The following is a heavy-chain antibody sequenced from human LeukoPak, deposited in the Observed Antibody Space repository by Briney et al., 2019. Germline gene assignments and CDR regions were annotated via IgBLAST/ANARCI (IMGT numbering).Heavy chain of an antibody. V-gene: IGHV4-31*03. Sequence: SQTLSLTCTVSGGSISSGGYYWSWIRQHPGKGLEWIGYTYYSGSTYYNPSLKSRVTISVDTSKNQFSLKLSSVTAADTAVYYCARGGYQLLDGGMDVWGKGTTVTVSS. CDR3: ARGGYQLLDGGMDV. CDR1: GGSISSGGYY. J-gene: IGHJ6*04. CDR2: TYYSGST. D-gene: IGHD2-2*01.